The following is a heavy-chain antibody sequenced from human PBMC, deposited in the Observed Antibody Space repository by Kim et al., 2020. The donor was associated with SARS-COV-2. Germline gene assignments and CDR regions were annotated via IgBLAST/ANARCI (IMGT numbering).Heavy chain of an antibody. D-gene: IGHD6-13*01. Sequence: SVKVSCKASGGTFSSYAISWVRQAPGQGLEWMGGIIPIFGTANYAQKFQGRVTITADESTSTAYMELSSLRSEDTAVYYCARDGSAAGTGFDYWGQGTLVTVSS. CDR2: IIPIFGTA. J-gene: IGHJ4*02. V-gene: IGHV1-69*13. CDR1: GGTFSSYA. CDR3: ARDGSAAGTGFDY.